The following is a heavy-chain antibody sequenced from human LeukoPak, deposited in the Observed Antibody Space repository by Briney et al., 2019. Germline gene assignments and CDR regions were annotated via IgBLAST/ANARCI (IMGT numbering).Heavy chain of an antibody. J-gene: IGHJ5*02. Sequence: KTSQTLSLTCTVSGGSISSGSYYWSWIRQPAGKGLEWIGRIYTSGSTNYNPSLKSRVTISVDTSKNQFSLKLSSVTAADTAVYYCASGSGSYYSSNNWFDPWGQGTLVTASS. CDR2: IYTSGST. V-gene: IGHV4-61*02. CDR1: GGSISSGSYY. CDR3: ASGSGSYYSSNNWFDP. D-gene: IGHD3-10*01.